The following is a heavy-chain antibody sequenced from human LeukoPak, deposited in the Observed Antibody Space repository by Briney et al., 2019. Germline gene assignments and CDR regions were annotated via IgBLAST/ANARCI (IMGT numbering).Heavy chain of an antibody. V-gene: IGHV1-69*13. J-gene: IGHJ4*02. CDR3: ARARENYYDSSGYSPDY. Sequence: SVKVSCTASGGTFSSYAISWVRQAPGQGLEWMGGIIPIFGTANYAQKFQGRVTITADESTSTAYMELSSLRSEDTAVYYCARARENYYDSSGYSPDYWGQGTLVTVSS. CDR2: IIPIFGTA. CDR1: GGTFSSYA. D-gene: IGHD3-22*01.